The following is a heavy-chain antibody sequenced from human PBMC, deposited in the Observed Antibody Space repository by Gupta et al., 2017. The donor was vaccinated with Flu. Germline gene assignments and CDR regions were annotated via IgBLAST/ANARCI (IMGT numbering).Heavy chain of an antibody. J-gene: IGHJ6*02. CDR2: IYYSGST. D-gene: IGHD4-17*01. Sequence: QVQLQESGPGLVKPSQTLSLTCTVSGGSISSGGYYWSWIRQHPGKGLEWIGYIYYSGSTYYNPSLKSRVTISVDTSKNQFSLKLSSVTAADTAVYYCARGLSTVVTYYYGMDVWGQGTTVTVSS. V-gene: IGHV4-31*03. CDR3: ARGLSTVVTYYYGMDV. CDR1: GGSISSGGYY.